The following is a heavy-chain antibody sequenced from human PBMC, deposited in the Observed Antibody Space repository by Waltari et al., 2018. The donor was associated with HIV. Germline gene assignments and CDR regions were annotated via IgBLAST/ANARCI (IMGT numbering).Heavy chain of an antibody. CDR2: IIPIFGTT. J-gene: IGHJ4*02. CDR3: ARSGMDYYDSSGYSNLDY. Sequence: QVQLVQSGAEVKKPGSSVKVSCKASGGTFSSYAISWVRQAPGQGLEWMGGIIPIFGTTTDAQKFQGRVTSTADESTSTAYMELSSLRSEDTAVYYCARSGMDYYDSSGYSNLDYWGQGTLVTVSS. V-gene: IGHV1-69*01. D-gene: IGHD3-22*01. CDR1: GGTFSSYA.